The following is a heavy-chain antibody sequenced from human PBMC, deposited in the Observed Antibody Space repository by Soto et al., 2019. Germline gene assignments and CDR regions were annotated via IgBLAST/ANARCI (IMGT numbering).Heavy chain of an antibody. J-gene: IGHJ4*02. CDR3: ARDRLQYYYDSSGYYRPEWFDY. D-gene: IGHD3-22*01. V-gene: IGHV1-46*01. CDR1: GYTFTSYY. CDR2: INPSGGST. Sequence: ASVKVSCKASGYTFTSYYMHWVRQAPGQGLEWMGIINPSGGSTSYAQKFQGRVTMTRDKSTSTVYMELSSLRSEDTAVYYCARDRLQYYYDSSGYYRPEWFDYWGQGTLVTVSS.